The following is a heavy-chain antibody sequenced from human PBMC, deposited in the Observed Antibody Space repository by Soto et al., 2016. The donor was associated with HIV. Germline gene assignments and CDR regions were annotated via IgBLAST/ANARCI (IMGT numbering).Heavy chain of an antibody. D-gene: IGHD3-22*01. V-gene: IGHV3-74*01. J-gene: IGHJ3*02. CDR2: INRDKTTT. CDR3: ARGRGSMMPVAITLKSFDI. CDR1: GFTFSNYW. Sequence: EVQLVESGGDLVQPGGSLRLSCAASGFTFSNYWMHWVRQVPGKGLVWVSGINRDKTTTNYADSVKGRFTISRENAKNSWYLQMNSLRAGDTAVYYCARGRGSMMPVAITLKSFDIVGTKGQWYTGLF.